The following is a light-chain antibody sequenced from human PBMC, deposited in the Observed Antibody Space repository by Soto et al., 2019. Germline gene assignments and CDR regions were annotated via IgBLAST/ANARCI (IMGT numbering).Light chain of an antibody. CDR1: SSNIGGNS. J-gene: IGLJ2*01. CDR3: STWDDSLRGLV. CDR2: SNH. V-gene: IGLV1-44*01. Sequence: QSVLTQPPSASGAPGQGISISCSGSSSNIGGNSVSWYRQVPGTAPKLLIFSNHQRPSGVPDRFSGSKSGTSASLAISGLQSEDEDDYYCSTWDDSLRGLVFGGGTQLTVL.